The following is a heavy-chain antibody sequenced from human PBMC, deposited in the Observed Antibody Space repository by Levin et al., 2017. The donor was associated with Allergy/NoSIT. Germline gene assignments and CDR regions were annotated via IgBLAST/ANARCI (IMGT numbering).Heavy chain of an antibody. CDR3: ARTMPRGLGRQNWYFDL. CDR1: GYTFTSYD. J-gene: IGHJ2*01. Sequence: ASVKVSCKASGYTFTSYDINWVRQATGQGLEWMGWMNPNSGNTGYAQKFQGRVTMTRNTSISTAYMELSSLRSEDTAVYYCARTMPRGLGRQNWYFDLWGRGTLVTVSS. V-gene: IGHV1-8*01. D-gene: IGHD2-2*01. CDR2: MNPNSGNT.